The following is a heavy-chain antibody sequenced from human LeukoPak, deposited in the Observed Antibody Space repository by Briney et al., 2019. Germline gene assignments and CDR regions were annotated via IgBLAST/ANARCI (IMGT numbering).Heavy chain of an antibody. J-gene: IGHJ4*02. CDR1: GFTFSSYA. CDR2: ISGSGGST. V-gene: IGHV3-23*01. CDR3: AKPRRDRNFDSSGYPSYFDY. Sequence: GGSLRLSCAASGFTFSSYAMSWVRQAPGKGLEWVSAISGSGGSTYYADSVKGRFTISRDNSKNTLYLQMNSLRAEDTAVYYCAKPRRDRNFDSSGYPSYFDYWGPGTLVTVSS. D-gene: IGHD3-22*01.